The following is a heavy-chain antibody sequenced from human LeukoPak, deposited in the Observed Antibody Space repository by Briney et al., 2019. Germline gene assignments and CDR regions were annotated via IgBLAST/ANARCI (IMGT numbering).Heavy chain of an antibody. D-gene: IGHD3-22*01. Sequence: GDSLKISCQGFGYSFTNYWIGWVRQMPEKGLEWMWIIYPGDSDTRYSPSFQGQVTISADKSISTAYLQWSSLKASDTAMYYCARESALASSGYYYWGQGTLVTVSS. J-gene: IGHJ4*02. CDR2: IYPGDSDT. V-gene: IGHV5-51*01. CDR3: ARESALASSGYYY. CDR1: GYSFTNYW.